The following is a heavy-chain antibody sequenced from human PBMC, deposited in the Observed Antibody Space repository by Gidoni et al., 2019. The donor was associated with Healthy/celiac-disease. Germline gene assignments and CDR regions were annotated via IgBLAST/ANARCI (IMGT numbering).Heavy chain of an antibody. CDR3: ARAGITIFGVDTSFDY. Sequence: EVQLVESGGGLVKPGGSLSLSCAASGCTFSSYSMNWVRQAPGKGLEWVSSISSSSSYIYYADSVKGRFTISRDNAKNSLYLQMNSLRAEDTAVYYCARAGITIFGVDTSFDYWGQGTLVTVSS. CDR1: GCTFSSYS. J-gene: IGHJ4*02. D-gene: IGHD3-3*01. CDR2: ISSSSSYI. V-gene: IGHV3-21*01.